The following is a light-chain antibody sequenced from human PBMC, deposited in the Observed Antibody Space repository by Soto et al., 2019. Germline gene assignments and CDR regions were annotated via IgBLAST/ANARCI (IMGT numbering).Light chain of an antibody. J-gene: IGKJ1*01. V-gene: IGKV1-39*01. CDR3: QQYDSFSVT. CDR2: SAS. Sequence: DIQMTQSPSSLSASVGDRVTITCQASQNINNYLNWYQQKPGEVPKLLIYSASTLHSGVPSRFTGSGSETDFTLTIRSLQPEDFATYYCQQYDSFSVTFGQGTKVDI. CDR1: QNINNY.